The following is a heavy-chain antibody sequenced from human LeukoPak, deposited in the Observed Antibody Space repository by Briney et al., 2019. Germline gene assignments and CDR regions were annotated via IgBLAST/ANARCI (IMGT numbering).Heavy chain of an antibody. D-gene: IGHD1-7*01. CDR1: GYTFTDYY. Sequence: GASVKVSCKASGYTFTDYYTHWVRQAPGQGLEWMGWINPNSGGTNYAQQFQGRVTMTTDTSITTAYMELSRLRSDDTAVYYCARVRMSGITYGCFDPWGQGTLVTVSS. CDR3: ARVRMSGITYGCFDP. CDR2: INPNSGGT. V-gene: IGHV1-2*02. J-gene: IGHJ5*02.